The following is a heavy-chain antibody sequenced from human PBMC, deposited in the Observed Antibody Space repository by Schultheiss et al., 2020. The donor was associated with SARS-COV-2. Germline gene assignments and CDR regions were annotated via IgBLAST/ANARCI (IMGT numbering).Heavy chain of an antibody. V-gene: IGHV4-59*01. J-gene: IGHJ3*02. CDR1: GGSISSYY. D-gene: IGHD4-23*01. Sequence: SETLSLTCTVSGGSISSYYWSWIRQPPGKGLEWIGYIYYSGSANYNPSLKSRVTISVDTSKNQFSLKLSSVTAADTAVYYCARGGLLWNDAFDIWGQGTMVTVSS. CDR2: IYYSGSA. CDR3: ARGGLLWNDAFDI.